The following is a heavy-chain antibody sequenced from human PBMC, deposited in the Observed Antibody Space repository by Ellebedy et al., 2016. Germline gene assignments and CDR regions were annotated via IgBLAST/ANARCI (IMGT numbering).Heavy chain of an antibody. CDR3: ARGVTTIY. CDR2: IYHSGNT. D-gene: IGHD4-17*01. Sequence: SETLSLTCTASGFSITSDYYWDWIRQPPGKGLEWIGNIYHSGNTYYNPSLKSRVTISVDTSKNQFSLKLRSVTAADTAVYYCARGVTTIYWGRGTMVTVSS. J-gene: IGHJ3*01. CDR1: GFSITSDYY. V-gene: IGHV4-38-2*02.